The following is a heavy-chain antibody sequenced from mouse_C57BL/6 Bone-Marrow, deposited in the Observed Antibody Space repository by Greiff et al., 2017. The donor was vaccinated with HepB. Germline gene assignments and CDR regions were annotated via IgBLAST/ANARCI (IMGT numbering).Heavy chain of an antibody. J-gene: IGHJ4*01. V-gene: IGHV1-69*01. CDR3: ARDGYYGSYAMDY. D-gene: IGHD1-1*01. Sequence: VKLQQPGAELVMPGASVKLSCKASGYTFTSYWMHWVKQRPGQGLEWIGEIDPSDSYTNYNQKFKGKSTLTVDKSSSTAYMQLSSLTSEDSAVYYCARDGYYGSYAMDYWGQGTSVTVSS. CDR2: IDPSDSYT. CDR1: GYTFTSYW.